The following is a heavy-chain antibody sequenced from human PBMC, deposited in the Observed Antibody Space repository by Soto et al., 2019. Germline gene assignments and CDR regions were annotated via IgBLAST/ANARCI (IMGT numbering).Heavy chain of an antibody. Sequence: TSETLSLTCTVSGGSISSGGYYWSWIRQHPGKGLEWIGYIYYSGSTYYNPSLKSRVTISVDTSKNQFSLKLSSVTAADTAVYYCARGFHPGSYRHYDSSGPTYYFDYWGQGTLVTVSS. CDR3: ARGFHPGSYRHYDSSGPTYYFDY. D-gene: IGHD3-22*01. J-gene: IGHJ4*02. V-gene: IGHV4-31*03. CDR2: IYYSGST. CDR1: GGSISSGGYY.